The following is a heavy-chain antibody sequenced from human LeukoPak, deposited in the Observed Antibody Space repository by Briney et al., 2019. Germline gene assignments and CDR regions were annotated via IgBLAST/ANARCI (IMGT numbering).Heavy chain of an antibody. J-gene: IGHJ4*02. CDR1: GFTFRSYE. Sequence: PGGSLRLSCAASGFTFRSYEMNWVRQAPWKGLEWVSYITSSGSTIYYADSVKGRFTISRDNAKNSLYLQMNSLRAEDTAVYYCARANYYDISGYDYWGQGTLVTVSS. D-gene: IGHD3-22*01. CDR2: ITSSGSTI. CDR3: ARANYYDISGYDY. V-gene: IGHV3-48*03.